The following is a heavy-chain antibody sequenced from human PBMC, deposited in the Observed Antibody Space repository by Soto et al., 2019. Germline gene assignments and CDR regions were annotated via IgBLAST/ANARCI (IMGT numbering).Heavy chain of an antibody. V-gene: IGHV4-30-4*01. Sequence: TLSLTCTVSGGSISSGDYYWTWLRLLPGKGLEWIGYIYYSGSTYYNPSLKSRVTISVDTSKNQFSLKLSSVTAADTAVYYCARGHIARQYGDYLFYYYGMDVWGQGTTVS. D-gene: IGHD4-17*01. CDR3: ARGHIARQYGDYLFYYYGMDV. CDR2: IYYSGST. J-gene: IGHJ6*02. CDR1: GGSISSGDYY.